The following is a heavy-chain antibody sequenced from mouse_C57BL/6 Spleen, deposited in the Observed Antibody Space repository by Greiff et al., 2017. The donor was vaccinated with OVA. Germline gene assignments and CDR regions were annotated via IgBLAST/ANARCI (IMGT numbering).Heavy chain of an antibody. CDR2: ISNLAYSI. D-gene: IGHD3-2*02. V-gene: IGHV5-15*01. CDR1: GFTFSDYG. Sequence: EVKVVESGGGLVQPGGSLKLSCAASGFTFSDYGMAWVRQAPRKGPEWVAFISNLAYSIYYADTLTGRFTISRENAKNTLYLEMSSLRSEDTAMYYCARKGAQATYAMDYWGQGTSVTVSS. CDR3: ARKGAQATYAMDY. J-gene: IGHJ4*01.